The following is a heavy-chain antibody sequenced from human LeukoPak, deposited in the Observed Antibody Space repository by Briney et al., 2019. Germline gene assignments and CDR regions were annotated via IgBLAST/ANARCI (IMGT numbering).Heavy chain of an antibody. J-gene: IGHJ4*02. CDR1: VGSVTSTTYY. CDR2: IIYSGTT. D-gene: IGHD3-9*01. V-gene: IGHV4-39*01. CDR3: ARHFYDTTGYRRDYYFDY. Sequence: KSSETLSLTCTVSVGSVTSTTYYWGWVRQPPGTGLDWVVSIIYSGTTYSNPSLKSRITTSLDTSKNQFSLRLTSVTAADTAVYYCARHFYDTTGYRRDYYFDYWGQGILVTVSS.